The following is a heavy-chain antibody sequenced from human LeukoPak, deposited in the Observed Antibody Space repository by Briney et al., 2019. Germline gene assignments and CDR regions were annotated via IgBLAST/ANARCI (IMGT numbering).Heavy chain of an antibody. Sequence: AGGSLRLSCAASGFIFTDYAMRWVRQAPGKGLEWVSDIRANSGITYYADSVKGRFTISRDNCKKSMYMQMNSLRGEDTALYYCARDSDFYDSLTFYGMDVWGQGTTVIVSS. CDR3: ARDSDFYDSLTFYGMDV. J-gene: IGHJ6*02. D-gene: IGHD3-3*01. CDR1: GFIFTDYA. V-gene: IGHV3-23*01. CDR2: IRANSGIT.